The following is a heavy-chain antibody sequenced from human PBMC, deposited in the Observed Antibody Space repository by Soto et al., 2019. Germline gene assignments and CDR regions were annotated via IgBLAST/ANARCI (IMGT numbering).Heavy chain of an antibody. CDR1: GYSISSGYY. D-gene: IGHD5-18*01. CDR3: ARDRGYSYGRVGWFDP. J-gene: IGHJ5*02. V-gene: IGHV4-38-2*02. CDR2: IYHSGST. Sequence: PSETLSLTCAVSGYSISSGYYWGWIRQPPGKGLEWIGSIYHSGSTYYNPSLKSRVTISVDTSKNQFSLKLSSVTAADTAVYYCARDRGYSYGRVGWFDPWGQGTLVTVSS.